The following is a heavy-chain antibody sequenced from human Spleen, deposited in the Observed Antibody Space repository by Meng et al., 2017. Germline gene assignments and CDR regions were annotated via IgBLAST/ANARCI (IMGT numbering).Heavy chain of an antibody. J-gene: IGHJ4*01. CDR3: ARGRKRGYSGYDYFAY. CDR1: GGSFSAYY. CDR2: INHSGST. D-gene: IGHD5-12*01. Sequence: SETLSLTCAVYGGSFSAYYWTWIRQPPGKGLEWTGEINHSGSTNYNPSLKSRVTISVDTSKNQFSLRLSSVTAADTAVYYCARGRKRGYSGYDYFAYWVHGTQVTVSS. V-gene: IGHV4-34*01.